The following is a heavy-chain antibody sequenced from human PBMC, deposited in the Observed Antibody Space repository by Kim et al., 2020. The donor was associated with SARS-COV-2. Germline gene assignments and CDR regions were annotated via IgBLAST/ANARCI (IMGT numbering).Heavy chain of an antibody. CDR2: ISYDGSNK. V-gene: IGHV3-30*18. Sequence: GGSLRLSCAASGFTFSSYGMHWVRQAPGKGLEWVAVISYDGSNKYYADSVKGRFTISRDNSKNTLYLQMNSLRAEDTAVYYCAKVRELGPSIRVFYGMDVWGQGTTVTVSS. D-gene: IGHD7-27*01. J-gene: IGHJ6*02. CDR1: GFTFSSYG. CDR3: AKVRELGPSIRVFYGMDV.